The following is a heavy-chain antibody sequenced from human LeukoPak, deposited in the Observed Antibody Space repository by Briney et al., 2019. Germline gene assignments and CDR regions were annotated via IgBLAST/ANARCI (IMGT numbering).Heavy chain of an antibody. CDR1: GFTFSGYG. CDR2: IWYDGSNK. J-gene: IGHJ4*02. V-gene: IGHV3-33*01. CDR3: ARDGMAAADLGY. D-gene: IGHD6-13*01. Sequence: QPGRSLRLSCAASGFTFSGYGMHWVRQAPGKGLEWVAVIWYDGSNKYYADSVKGRFTISRDNSENTLYLQMNSLRAEDTAVYYCARDGMAAADLGYWGQGTLVTVSS.